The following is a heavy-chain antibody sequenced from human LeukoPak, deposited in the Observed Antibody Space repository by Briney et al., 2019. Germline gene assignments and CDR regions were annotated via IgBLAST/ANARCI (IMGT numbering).Heavy chain of an antibody. J-gene: IGHJ4*02. CDR1: GGSFSDYD. D-gene: IGHD6-13*01. V-gene: IGHV4-34*01. Sequence: SETLSLTCAVSGGSFSDYDWSWIRQPPGKGLEWIGEINQSGSTNDNPSLKSRVTISVDTSKNQFSLKLSSVTAADTAVYYCARSRAAAGRLGYYFDYWGQGTLVTVSS. CDR2: INQSGST. CDR3: ARSRAAAGRLGYYFDY.